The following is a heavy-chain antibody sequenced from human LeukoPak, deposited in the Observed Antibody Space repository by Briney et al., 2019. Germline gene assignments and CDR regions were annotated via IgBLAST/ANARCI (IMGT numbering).Heavy chain of an antibody. Sequence: ASVKVSCKASGYTFTSYGISWVRQAPGQGLEWMGWISAYNGNTNYAQKLQGRVTMTTDTSTSTAYMELRSLSSDDTAVYYCARGEARFLEWLLSDYYGMDVWGQGTTVTVSS. V-gene: IGHV1-18*01. D-gene: IGHD3-3*01. CDR3: ARGEARFLEWLLSDYYGMDV. J-gene: IGHJ6*02. CDR1: GYTFTSYG. CDR2: ISAYNGNT.